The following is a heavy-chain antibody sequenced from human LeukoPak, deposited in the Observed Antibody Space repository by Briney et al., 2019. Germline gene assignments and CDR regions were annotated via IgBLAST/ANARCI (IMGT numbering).Heavy chain of an antibody. CDR1: GFTFDDYA. V-gene: IGHV3-9*01. CDR2: ISWNVGSI. D-gene: IGHD2-2*01. Sequence: SLRLSCAASGFTFDDYAMHWVRQAPGKGLEWVSSISWNVGSIGYADSVKGRFTISRDNAKNSLYLQMNSLRAEDTALYHCARVHQLLSSGGWFDPWGQGTLVTVSS. CDR3: ARVHQLLSSGGWFDP. J-gene: IGHJ5*02.